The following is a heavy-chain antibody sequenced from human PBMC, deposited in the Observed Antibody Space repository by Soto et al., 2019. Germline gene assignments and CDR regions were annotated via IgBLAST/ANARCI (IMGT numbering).Heavy chain of an antibody. CDR2: INPSGGST. D-gene: IGHD3-22*01. J-gene: IGHJ4*02. CDR3: ARDRRSSGYYYGY. V-gene: IGHV1-46*01. Sequence: ASVKVSCTASGYTFTSYYMPWVRQAPGQGLAWMGIINPSGGSTSYAQKFQGRVTMTRDTSTSTVYMELSSLRSEDTAVYYCARDRRSSGYYYGYWGQGTPVTVSS. CDR1: GYTFTSYY.